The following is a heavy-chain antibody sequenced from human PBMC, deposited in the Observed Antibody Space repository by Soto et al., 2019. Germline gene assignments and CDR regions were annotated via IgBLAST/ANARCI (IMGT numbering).Heavy chain of an antibody. Sequence: VQLVESGGGVVQPGGSLRLSCAASGFTFSGYGMHWVRQGPGKGLEWVSSISWNSGNLGYADSVKGRFTISRDNAKNSLYLQMNSLRGEDTALYYCAKGASTTVFAFNDYWGQGTLVTVSS. D-gene: IGHD4-17*01. V-gene: IGHV3-9*01. CDR1: GFTFSGYG. CDR2: ISWNSGNL. CDR3: AKGASTTVFAFNDY. J-gene: IGHJ4*02.